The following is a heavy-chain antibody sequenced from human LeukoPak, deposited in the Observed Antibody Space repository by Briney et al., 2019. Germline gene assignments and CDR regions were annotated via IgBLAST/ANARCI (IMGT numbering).Heavy chain of an antibody. J-gene: IGHJ4*02. Sequence: PGGSLRLSCAASGFTVSSKYMSWVRQAPGKGLEWVSVIYSGGSTYYADSVEGRFTISRDNSKNTLYLQMNSLRAEDTAVYYCARVEEVGGTFDYWGQGTLVTVSS. V-gene: IGHV3-53*01. CDR3: ARVEEVGGTFDY. CDR2: IYSGGST. CDR1: GFTVSSKY. D-gene: IGHD1-26*01.